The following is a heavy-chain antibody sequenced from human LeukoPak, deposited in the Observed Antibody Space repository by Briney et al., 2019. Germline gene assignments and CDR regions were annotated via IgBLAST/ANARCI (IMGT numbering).Heavy chain of an antibody. CDR1: GYSFTSYL. Sequence: GESLKISCKGSGYSFTSYLIGWVRQMPGKGLECMGIIYPGDSDTRYSPSFQGQVTISADRSISTAYLQRSSLNASDTAMYYSARHETGSYFDFWGQGTLVTVSS. V-gene: IGHV5-51*01. D-gene: IGHD1-1*01. CDR2: IYPGDSDT. CDR3: ARHETGSYFDF. J-gene: IGHJ4*02.